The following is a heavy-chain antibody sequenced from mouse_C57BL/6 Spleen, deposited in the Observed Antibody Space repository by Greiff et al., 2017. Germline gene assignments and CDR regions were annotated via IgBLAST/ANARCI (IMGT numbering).Heavy chain of an antibody. CDR3: TRHEEGWLLLDY. CDR1: GYTFTEYT. CDR2: FYPGSGSI. V-gene: IGHV1-62-2*01. J-gene: IGHJ2*01. Sequence: QVQLKQSGAELVKPGASVKLSCKASGYTFTEYTIHWVKQRSGQGLEWIGWFYPGSGSIKYNEKFKDKATLTADKSSSTDYMELSRLTSEDSAVYCGTRHEEGWLLLDYWGQGTTLTVSS. D-gene: IGHD2-3*01.